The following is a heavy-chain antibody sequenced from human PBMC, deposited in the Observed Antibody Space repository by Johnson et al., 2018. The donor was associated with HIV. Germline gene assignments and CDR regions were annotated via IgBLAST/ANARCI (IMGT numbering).Heavy chain of an antibody. CDR1: GLTFSSYG. D-gene: IGHD2-21*02. Sequence: QVQLVESGGGVVQPGQSLRLSCAASGLTFSSYGMHWVRQAPGKGLDWVSAVYSTFGTYYADSVKGRFTISRDNSKNTLYLQMNSLRAEDTAVYYCARDHRAYCGGDCYSDAFDIWGQGTMVTVSS. CDR2: VYSTFGT. CDR3: ARDHRAYCGGDCYSDAFDI. V-gene: IGHV3-NL1*01. J-gene: IGHJ3*02.